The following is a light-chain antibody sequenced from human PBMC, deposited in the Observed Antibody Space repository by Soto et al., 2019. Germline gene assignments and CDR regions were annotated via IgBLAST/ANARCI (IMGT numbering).Light chain of an antibody. CDR2: EGS. CDR1: SSDVGSSNL. J-gene: IGLJ1*01. V-gene: IGLV2-23*01. Sequence: QSALTQPASVSGSPGQSINISCTGTSSDVGSSNLVSWYQQHPGKAPKVMIFEGSQRPSGVSHRFSGSKSGNTASLTISGLQAEDEADYYCCSFASSRTYVFGTGTKVTVL. CDR3: CSFASSRTYV.